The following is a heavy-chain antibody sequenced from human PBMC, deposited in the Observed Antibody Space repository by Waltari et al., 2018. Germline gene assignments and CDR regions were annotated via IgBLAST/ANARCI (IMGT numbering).Heavy chain of an antibody. D-gene: IGHD3-22*01. CDR2: IIPSLGVA. J-gene: IGHJ4*02. V-gene: IGHV1-69*10. CDR1: GGTLSSYA. CDR3: ASRPLVVIIYFDY. Sequence: QVQLVQSGAEVKKPGSSVKVSCKASGGTLSSYAISWVRQAPGQGLVWLGGIIPSLGVANYAQRFQGRVTVPADKSTRTAYMELGSLRSEDTAVYYCASRPLVVIIYFDYWGQGTLVTVSS.